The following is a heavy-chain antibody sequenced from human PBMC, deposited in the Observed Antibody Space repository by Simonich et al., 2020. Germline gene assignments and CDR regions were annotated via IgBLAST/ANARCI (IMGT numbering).Heavy chain of an antibody. CDR2: KNPNSGGT. Sequence: QVQLVQSGAEVKKPGASVKVSCKASGYTFTGYYMHWVRQAPGQGLEWMGRKNPNSGGTNDAQKFQGRVTMTRDTSISTAYMELSRLRSDDTAVYYCASGWDWGFSHMSDYWGQGTLVTVSS. V-gene: IGHV1-2*06. D-gene: IGHD7-27*01. CDR1: GYTFTGYY. CDR3: ASGWDWGFSHMSDY. J-gene: IGHJ4*02.